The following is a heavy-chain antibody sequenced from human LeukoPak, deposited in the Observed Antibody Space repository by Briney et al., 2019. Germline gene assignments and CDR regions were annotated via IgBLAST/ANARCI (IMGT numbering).Heavy chain of an antibody. D-gene: IGHD4-11*01. V-gene: IGHV3-11*01. CDR3: ARDRADYSNFPRRYYYYMDV. J-gene: IGHJ6*03. CDR2: ISSSGSTI. Sequence: GSLRLSCAASGFTFSDYYMSWIRQAPGKGLEWVSYISSSGSTIYYADSVKGRFTISRDNAKNSLYLQMNSLRAEDTALYYCARDRADYSNFPRRYYYYMDVWGKGTTVTVSS. CDR1: GFTFSDYY.